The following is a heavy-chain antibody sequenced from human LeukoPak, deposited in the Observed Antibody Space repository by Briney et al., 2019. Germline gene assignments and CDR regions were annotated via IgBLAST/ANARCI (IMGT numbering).Heavy chain of an antibody. Sequence: GESLKISCKGSGYSFTSYWIGWVRQMPGKGREWMEIIYPGDSDTRYSPSFQGQVTISADKSISTAYLQWSSLKASDTAMYYCARRAYYYDSSGPTDSSCFDYWGQGTLVTVSS. D-gene: IGHD3-22*01. J-gene: IGHJ4*02. CDR2: IYPGDSDT. V-gene: IGHV5-51*01. CDR3: ARRAYYYDSSGPTDSSCFDY. CDR1: GYSFTSYW.